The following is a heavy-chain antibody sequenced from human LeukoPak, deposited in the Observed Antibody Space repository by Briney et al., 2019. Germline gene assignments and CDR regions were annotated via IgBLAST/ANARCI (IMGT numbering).Heavy chain of an antibody. Sequence: PGGSLRLSCAASVFSFTSYAMSWVRQAPGKGLEWISAISGSGGSTYYADSVKGRFTISRDNSKNTLYLQMNSLRAEDTALYYCAKGITSGWYVFDYWGQGTLVTVSS. D-gene: IGHD6-19*01. CDR3: AKGITSGWYVFDY. CDR2: ISGSGGST. J-gene: IGHJ4*02. V-gene: IGHV3-23*01. CDR1: VFSFTSYA.